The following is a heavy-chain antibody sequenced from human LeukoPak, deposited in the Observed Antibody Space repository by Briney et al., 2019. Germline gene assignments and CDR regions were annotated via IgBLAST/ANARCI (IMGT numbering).Heavy chain of an antibody. Sequence: SETLSLTCAVYGGSFSGYCWSWIRQPPGKGLEWIGEINHSGSTNYNPSLKSRVTISVDTSKNQFSLKLSSVTAADTAVYYCARATVWFGELLWSGYYYYGMDVWGQGTTVTVSS. V-gene: IGHV4-34*01. D-gene: IGHD3-10*01. CDR2: INHSGST. CDR3: ARATVWFGELLWSGYYYYGMDV. J-gene: IGHJ6*02. CDR1: GGSFSGYC.